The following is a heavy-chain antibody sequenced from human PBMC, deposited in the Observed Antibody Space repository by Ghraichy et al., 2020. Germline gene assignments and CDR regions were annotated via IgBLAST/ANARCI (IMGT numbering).Heavy chain of an antibody. J-gene: IGHJ6*02. CDR1: GYSFTSYW. Sequence: GESLNISCKGSGYSFTSYWIGWVRQMPGKGLEWMGIIYPGDSDTRYSPSFQGQVTISADKSISTAYLQWSSLKASDTAMYYCARQLLTVENPARYYYYYGMDVWGQGTTVTVSS. V-gene: IGHV5-51*01. CDR2: IYPGDSDT. D-gene: IGHD2-8*01. CDR3: ARQLLTVENPARYYYYYGMDV.